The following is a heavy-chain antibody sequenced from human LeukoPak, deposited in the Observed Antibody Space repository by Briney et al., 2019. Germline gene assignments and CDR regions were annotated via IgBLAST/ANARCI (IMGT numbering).Heavy chain of an antibody. CDR3: ASHSYGYNH. V-gene: IGHV3-7*01. CDR2: IKQDGSEK. D-gene: IGHD3-16*01. J-gene: IGHJ5*02. CDR1: GIIITSYW. Sequence: GGSLRLSCAASGIIITSYWMSWVRQTPGMGLEWVANIKQDGSEKNYVDSAKGRFTIFRDNARNSLYLQMNSLRAEDTAVYYCASHSYGYNHWGQGTLVIVSS.